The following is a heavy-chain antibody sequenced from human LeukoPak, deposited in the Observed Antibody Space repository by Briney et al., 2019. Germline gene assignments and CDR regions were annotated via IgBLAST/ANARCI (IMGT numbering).Heavy chain of an antibody. CDR3: ARPIAVAAVFDY. Sequence: GGSLRLSCAASGFTFSSYGMHWVRQAPGKGLEWVAVIWYDGSNKYYADSVKGRFTISRDNSKNTLYLQMNSLRAEDTAVYYCARPIAVAAVFDYWGQGTLVTVSS. CDR1: GFTFSSYG. V-gene: IGHV3-33*01. D-gene: IGHD6-19*01. J-gene: IGHJ4*02. CDR2: IWYDGSNK.